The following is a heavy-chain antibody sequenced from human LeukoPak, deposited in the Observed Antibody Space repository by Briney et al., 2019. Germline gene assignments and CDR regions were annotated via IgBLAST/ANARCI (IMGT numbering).Heavy chain of an antibody. J-gene: IGHJ3*02. CDR2: IYYSGST. CDR3: ARDQTVTTGFRAFDI. D-gene: IGHD4-17*01. Sequence: SETLSLTCTVSGGSISSYYWSWIRQPPGKGLEWIGYIYYSGSTNYNPSLKSRVTISVDTSKNQFSLKLSSVTAADTAVYYCARDQTVTTGFRAFDIWGQGTMVTVSS. CDR1: GGSISSYY. V-gene: IGHV4-59*01.